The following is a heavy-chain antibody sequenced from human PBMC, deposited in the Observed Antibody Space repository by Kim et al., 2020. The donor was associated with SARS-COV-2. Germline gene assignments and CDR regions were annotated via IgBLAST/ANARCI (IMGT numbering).Heavy chain of an antibody. CDR3: ARGVHVEMATTHPDY. Sequence: GGSLRLSCAASGFTFSSYEMNWVRQAPGKGLEWVSYISSSGSTIYYADSVKGRFTISRDNAKNSLYLQMNSLRAEDTAVYYCARGVHVEMATTHPDYWGQGTLVTVSS. CDR1: GFTFSSYE. V-gene: IGHV3-48*03. D-gene: IGHD5-12*01. J-gene: IGHJ4*02. CDR2: ISSSGSTI.